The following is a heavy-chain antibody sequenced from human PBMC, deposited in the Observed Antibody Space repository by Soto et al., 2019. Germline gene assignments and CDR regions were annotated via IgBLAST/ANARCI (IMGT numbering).Heavy chain of an antibody. CDR3: ARGVLWFGELLSDACDI. D-gene: IGHD3-10*01. CDR1: GFTFSDYY. Sequence: QVQLVESGGGLVKPGGSLRLSCAASGFTFSDYYMSWLRQAPGKGLEWVSYISSSGSTIYYADSVKGRFTISRDNAKNXXYLQMNSLGAEDTAVYYCARGVLWFGELLSDACDIWGHGTMVTVSS. CDR2: ISSSGSTI. J-gene: IGHJ3*02. V-gene: IGHV3-11*01.